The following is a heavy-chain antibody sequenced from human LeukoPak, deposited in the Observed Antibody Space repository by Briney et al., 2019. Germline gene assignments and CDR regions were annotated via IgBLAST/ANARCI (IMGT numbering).Heavy chain of an antibody. CDR2: LSANGRGA. J-gene: IGHJ4*02. Sequence: PGGSLRLSCAASGFTFSSDAMSRVRQAPGRGLEWISSLSANGRGAYYADSVQGRFTISRDTSNNTLFLHMSRLRAEDTAVYYCAKRRTSAFPDFDYWGQGTLVTVSS. D-gene: IGHD1-26*01. CDR3: AKRRTSAFPDFDY. V-gene: IGHV3-23*01. CDR1: GFTFSSDA.